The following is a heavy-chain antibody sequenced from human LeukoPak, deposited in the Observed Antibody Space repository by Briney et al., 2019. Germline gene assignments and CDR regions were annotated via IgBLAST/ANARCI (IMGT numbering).Heavy chain of an antibody. CDR1: GGSISTSSYY. J-gene: IGHJ5*02. D-gene: IGHD4/OR15-4a*01. CDR2: IYYSGTT. Sequence: SETLSLTCTVSGGSISTSSYYWGWIRQPPGKGLEWIAYIYYSGTTHYNPSLKSRVTISVDTSKNQFSLKLTSVTAADTAVYYCAGAEGLWFEHWGQGTLVTVSS. CDR3: AGAEGLWFEH. V-gene: IGHV4-39*07.